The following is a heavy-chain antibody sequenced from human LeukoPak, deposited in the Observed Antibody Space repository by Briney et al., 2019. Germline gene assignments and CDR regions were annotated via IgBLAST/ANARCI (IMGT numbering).Heavy chain of an antibody. CDR3: AKLLSGVRGVISSHY. Sequence: GGSLRLSCAASGFTFSTYAIHWVRQAPGQGLDWVSTIYSAGDTYYADSVKGRFTISRDNSKSTVFLQMRSLRAEDTAVYYCAKLLSGVRGVISSHYWGQGTLVTVSS. J-gene: IGHJ4*02. V-gene: IGHV3-23*01. D-gene: IGHD3-10*01. CDR1: GFTFSTYA. CDR2: IYSAGDT.